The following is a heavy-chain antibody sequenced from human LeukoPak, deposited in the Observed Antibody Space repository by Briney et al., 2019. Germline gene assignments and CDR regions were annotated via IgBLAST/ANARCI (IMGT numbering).Heavy chain of an antibody. CDR1: GFTFSKYG. CDR2: IRDDGSNK. CDR3: AKDRPSRPVWGSYRSRLDY. V-gene: IGHV3-30*02. D-gene: IGHD3-16*02. J-gene: IGHJ4*02. Sequence: GGSLRLSCAASGFTFSKYGMHWVRQAPGKGLEWVAFIRDDGSNKYYVDFVKGRFSISRDNSKHTLYLQMDSLRPEGTAVYYCAKDRPSRPVWGSYRSRLDYWGQGTLVTVSS.